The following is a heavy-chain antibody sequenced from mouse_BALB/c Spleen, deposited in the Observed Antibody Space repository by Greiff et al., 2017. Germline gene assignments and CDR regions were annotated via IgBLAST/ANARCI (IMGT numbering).Heavy chain of an antibody. D-gene: IGHD2-3*01. Sequence: EVNVVESGGGLVKPGGSLKLSCAASGFTFSSYAMSWVRQTPEKRLEWVASISSGGSTYYPDSVKGRFTISRDNARNILYLQMSSLRSEDTAMYYCARGIYDGYYYYAMDYWGQGTSVTVSS. V-gene: IGHV5-6-5*01. J-gene: IGHJ4*01. CDR2: ISSGGST. CDR1: GFTFSSYA. CDR3: ARGIYDGYYYYAMDY.